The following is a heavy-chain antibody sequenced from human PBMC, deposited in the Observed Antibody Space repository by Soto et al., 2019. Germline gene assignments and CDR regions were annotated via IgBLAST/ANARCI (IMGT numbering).Heavy chain of an antibody. Sequence: QVQLQESGPGLVKTSETLSLTCTVSGCSISSYYWSWIRQPPGKGLGWIGYIYYSGSTNYNPSLKSRVTLSVDTSKNQFSLKLSSVTAADTAVYYCARVRWTVAGPGHFDYWGQGTLVTVSS. CDR3: ARVRWTVAGPGHFDY. V-gene: IGHV4-59*01. D-gene: IGHD6-19*01. J-gene: IGHJ4*02. CDR1: GCSISSYY. CDR2: IYYSGST.